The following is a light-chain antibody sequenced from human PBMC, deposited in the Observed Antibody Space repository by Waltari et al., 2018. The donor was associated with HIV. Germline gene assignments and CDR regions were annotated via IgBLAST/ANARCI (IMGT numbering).Light chain of an antibody. V-gene: IGKV4-1*01. CDR3: QQFYSPPPT. CDR2: WAS. J-gene: IGKJ4*01. CDR1: QSLLYSSNNKNS. Sequence: DIVMTQSPDSVAVSLGARATINCKSSQSLLYSSNNKNSLAWYQQRLGQPPRLLIYWASTRQSGVPERFSGSGSGANFTLTISSLQAEDVAVYFCQQFYSPPPTFAGGTKVEIK.